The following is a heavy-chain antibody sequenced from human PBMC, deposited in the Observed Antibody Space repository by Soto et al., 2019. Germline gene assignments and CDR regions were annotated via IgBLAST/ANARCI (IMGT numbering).Heavy chain of an antibody. CDR2: VNPYGGTT. V-gene: IGHV1-2*02. CDR3: ARSLGGYDLYGPDS. CDR1: GYTFIDSY. J-gene: IGHJ4*02. D-gene: IGHD5-12*01. Sequence: EASVKVSCKASGYTFIDSYIHWVRQAPGQGFEWMGWVNPYGGTTHSAQKFEGRVTMTRDTSISTAYMELTGLKYDDTAIYYCARSLGGYDLYGPDSWGQGTLVTVSS.